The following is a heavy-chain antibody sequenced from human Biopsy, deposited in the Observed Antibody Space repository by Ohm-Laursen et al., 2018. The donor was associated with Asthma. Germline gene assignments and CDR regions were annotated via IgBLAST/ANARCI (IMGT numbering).Heavy chain of an antibody. D-gene: IGHD3-22*01. V-gene: IGHV4-39*01. CDR2: MYHSGSP. Sequence: SDTLSLTCTVSGGSITSSSYYWGWIRQPPGKGMEWIGSMYHSGSPYYHPSLKSRATISVDTSKNQLSLKMSSVTAADTAVYFCVRHQYSSSWSTFDYWGQGVLVAVSS. CDR3: VRHQYSSSWSTFDY. J-gene: IGHJ4*02. CDR1: GGSITSSSYY.